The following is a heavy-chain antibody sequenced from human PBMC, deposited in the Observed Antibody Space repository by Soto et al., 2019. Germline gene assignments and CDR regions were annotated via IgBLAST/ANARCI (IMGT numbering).Heavy chain of an antibody. CDR3: ATLIRDGRPVD. D-gene: IGHD3-3*01. CDR1: GFSFSSYW. Sequence: GGSLTLYCAASGFSFSSYWMNWDRQAPGKGLEWVANIKQDGTEKNYVDSVKGRLTISRDNARNLVYLHMDSLRADDTAVYYCATLIRDGRPVDWGQGTLVTVSS. V-gene: IGHV3-7*05. J-gene: IGHJ4*01. CDR2: IKQDGTEK.